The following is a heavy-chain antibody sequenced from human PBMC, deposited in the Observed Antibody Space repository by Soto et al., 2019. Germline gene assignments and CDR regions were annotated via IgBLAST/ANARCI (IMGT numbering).Heavy chain of an antibody. CDR1: GGSFSGYY. Sequence: QVQLQQWGAGLLKPSETLSLTCAVYGGSFSGYYWTWIRQSPEKGLEGIGEVNNSGTTYYNPSLKTRVTISVHTPKNQFSLKMSSVTAADTAVYYCARGIGYCSSINCYSSRRLRFDSWGQGTLVTVSS. J-gene: IGHJ4*02. CDR3: ARGIGYCSSINCYSSRRLRFDS. D-gene: IGHD2-2*01. CDR2: VNNSGTT. V-gene: IGHV4-34*01.